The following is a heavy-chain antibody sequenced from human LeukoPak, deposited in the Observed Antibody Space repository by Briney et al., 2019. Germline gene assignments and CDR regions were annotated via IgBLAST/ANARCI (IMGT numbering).Heavy chain of an antibody. Sequence: PGGSLRLSCAASGFTFSSYGVHWVRQAPGKGLEWVAVISYDGSNKYYADSVKGRFTISRDNSKNTLYLQMNSLRAEDTAVYYCAKDAWITMVRGVIIGYGMDVWGQGTTVTVSS. J-gene: IGHJ6*02. CDR3: AKDAWITMVRGVIIGYGMDV. D-gene: IGHD3-10*01. CDR2: ISYDGSNK. V-gene: IGHV3-30*18. CDR1: GFTFSSYG.